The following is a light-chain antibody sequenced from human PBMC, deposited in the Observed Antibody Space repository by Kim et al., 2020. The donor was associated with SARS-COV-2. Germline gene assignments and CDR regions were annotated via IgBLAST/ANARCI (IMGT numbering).Light chain of an antibody. CDR3: LHYNTYPLT. CDR1: QDISTG. Sequence: SVGEGGTTNCRASQDISTGLAWYQQKPGKAPKFLIYRASNLESGVPSRFSGSGSGTEFTLTISSLQPDDFAAYYCLHYNTYPLTFGGGTKVDIK. V-gene: IGKV1-5*03. CDR2: RAS. J-gene: IGKJ4*01.